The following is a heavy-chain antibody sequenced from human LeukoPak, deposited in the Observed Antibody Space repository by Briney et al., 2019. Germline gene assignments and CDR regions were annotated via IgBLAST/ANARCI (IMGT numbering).Heavy chain of an antibody. V-gene: IGHV4-59*01. CDR2: IYYSGST. CDR3: ARNKWDTGRYYYYYMDV. J-gene: IGHJ6*03. CDR1: GGSISSYY. Sequence: PSETLSLTCTVSGGSISSYYWSWIRQPPGKGLEWIGYIYYSGSTNYNPSLKSRVTISVDTSKNQFSPKLSSVTAADTAVYYCARNKWDTGRYYYYYMDVWGKGTTVTVSS. D-gene: IGHD1-26*01.